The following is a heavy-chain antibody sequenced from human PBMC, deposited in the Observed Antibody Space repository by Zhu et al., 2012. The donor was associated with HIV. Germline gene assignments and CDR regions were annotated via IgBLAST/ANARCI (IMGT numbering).Heavy chain of an antibody. J-gene: IGHJ3*02. CDR3: AKALHLVVESALPRDAFDI. V-gene: IGHV3-23*01. D-gene: IGHD2-21*02. Sequence: EVRLLESGGDLVQPGGSLRLPCAASGFTFSTYSMSWVRQAPGKGLEWVSIISGSGGKTDYADSVEGRFTISRDNSNNILYLQMNDLRAEDTALYYCAKALHLVVESALPRDAFDIWAKGQWSPFLQ. CDR1: GFTFSTYS. CDR2: ISGSGGKT.